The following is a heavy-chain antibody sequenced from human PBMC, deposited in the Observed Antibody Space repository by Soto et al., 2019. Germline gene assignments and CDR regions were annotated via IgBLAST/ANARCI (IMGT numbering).Heavy chain of an antibody. D-gene: IGHD6-13*01. CDR1: GFMFRSYA. CDR2: IWYDGSTK. J-gene: IGHJ4*02. CDR3: ARVASSSSWHIPHFDQ. V-gene: IGHV3-33*08. Sequence: GGSLRLSCAASGFMFRSYAMHWVRQAPGKGLEWVAGIWYDGSTKYYGDSVKGRYSIFRDNSKNMLDLQMNSLRAEDTAVYYCARVASSSSWHIPHFDQWGQGTLVTVSS.